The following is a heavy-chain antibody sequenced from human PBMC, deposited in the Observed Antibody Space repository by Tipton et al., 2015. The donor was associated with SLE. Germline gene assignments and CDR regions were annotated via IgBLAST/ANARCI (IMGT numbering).Heavy chain of an antibody. V-gene: IGHV3-33*01. CDR1: GFTFSSFA. J-gene: IGHJ4*02. CDR3: ARDLGLLRFLEWSPDY. CDR2: IWFDGSNT. D-gene: IGHD3-3*01. Sequence: RSLRLSCAASGFTFSSFAMHWVRQTPGKGLEWLAFIWFDGSNTNYADSVKGRFTISRDNSKDTLYLQMDGLRVEDTAVYYCARDLGLLRFLEWSPDYWGQGTLVTVSS.